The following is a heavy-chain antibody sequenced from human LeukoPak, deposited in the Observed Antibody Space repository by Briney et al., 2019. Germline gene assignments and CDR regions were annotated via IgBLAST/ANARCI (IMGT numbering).Heavy chain of an antibody. V-gene: IGHV3-13*01. J-gene: IGHJ2*01. CDR1: GFTFSSYD. D-gene: IGHD4-17*01. CDR2: IGTAGDT. Sequence: GGSLRLSCAATGFTFSSYDMHWVRQATGKGLEWVSAIGTAGDTYYPGSVKGRFTISRENAKNSLYLQMNSLRAGDTAVYYCARDRTTVTTDWYFDLWGRGTLVTVS. CDR3: ARDRTTVTTDWYFDL.